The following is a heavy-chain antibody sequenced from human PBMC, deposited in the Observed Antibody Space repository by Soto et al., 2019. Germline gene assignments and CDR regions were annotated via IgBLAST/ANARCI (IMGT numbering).Heavy chain of an antibody. CDR3: ARERGSMGFDP. V-gene: IGHV4-30-2*01. J-gene: IGHJ5*02. CDR1: GGSISSGGYS. CDR2: IYHSGST. Sequence: QLQLQESGSGLVKPSQTLSLTCAVSGGSISSGGYSWSWIRQPPGKGLEWIGYIYHSGSTYYNPSLKSXXTXSXXRSKNQFSLKLSSVTAADTAVYYCARERGSMGFDPWGQGTLVTVSS. D-gene: IGHD2-21*01.